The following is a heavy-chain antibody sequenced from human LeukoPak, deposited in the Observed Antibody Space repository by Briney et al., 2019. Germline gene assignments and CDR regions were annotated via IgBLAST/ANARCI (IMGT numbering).Heavy chain of an antibody. CDR1: GYTFTGYY. Sequence: ASVRVSCKTSGYTFTGYYLHWVRQAPGQRPEWMGRIDPDSGGTRYGQKFQGRVTVTRDTSITTVYMELSGLTSDDTAVYYCARVPGPYTTSRFDFWGQGTLVTVSS. CDR2: IDPDSGGT. CDR3: ARVPGPYTTSRFDF. V-gene: IGHV1-2*02. D-gene: IGHD2-2*02. J-gene: IGHJ4*02.